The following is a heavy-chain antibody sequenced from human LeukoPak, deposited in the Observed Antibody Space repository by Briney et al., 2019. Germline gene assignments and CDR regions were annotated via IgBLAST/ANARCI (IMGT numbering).Heavy chain of an antibody. D-gene: IGHD4-17*01. CDR2: ISSSSSAI. V-gene: IGHV3-48*04. Sequence: PGGSLRLSCAASGLTFSSYSVNWVCQAPGKGLEWVSYISSSSSAIYYAASVKGRFTISRDNAKNSLYLQMNSLRAEDTAVYYCARGDYGDYLGAFEIWGQGTMVTVSS. J-gene: IGHJ3*02. CDR3: ARGDYGDYLGAFEI. CDR1: GLTFSSYS.